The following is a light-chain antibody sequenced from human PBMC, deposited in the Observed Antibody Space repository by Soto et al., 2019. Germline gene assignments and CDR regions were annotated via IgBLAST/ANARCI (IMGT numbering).Light chain of an antibody. CDR3: QQYGSSPQT. J-gene: IGKJ1*01. CDR1: QSVSSSY. V-gene: IGKV3-20*01. Sequence: IVLTLSPGTLCLSPGERATLSCRASQSVSSSYLAGYQQKPGEAHRVLIYGAASRATGIPDSFSGSASGTDFTLPISRLEPEDFAVYYCQQYGSSPQTFGQGTRWIS. CDR2: GAA.